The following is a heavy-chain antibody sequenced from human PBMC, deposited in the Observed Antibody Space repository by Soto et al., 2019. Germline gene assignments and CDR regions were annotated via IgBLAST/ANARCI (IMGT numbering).Heavy chain of an antibody. CDR2: VYYTGTT. J-gene: IGHJ5*02. CDR3: ARLGGYYQSLDT. Sequence: SETLSLTCTVSGGSIDSYYWTWIRQPPGKGLEWIGYVYYTGTTTYSPSLKSQDTISVDKSMNQNSQKLSTVTAADTAFYYCARLGGYYQSLDTWGQGTRVTVS. D-gene: IGHD3-22*01. V-gene: IGHV4-59*08. CDR1: GGSIDSYY.